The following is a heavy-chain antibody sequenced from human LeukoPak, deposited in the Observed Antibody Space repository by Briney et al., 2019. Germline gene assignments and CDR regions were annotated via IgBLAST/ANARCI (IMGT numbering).Heavy chain of an antibody. CDR2: LYSGGST. V-gene: IGHV3-66*02. CDR3: ASRDDFWSGYYFDI. Sequence: GGSLRLSCVASGFTFSTNYMRWVRQAPGKGLEWVSLLYSGGSTYYSDSVKGRFNISRDNYKNTLYLQMNSLRPEDTAVYYCASRDDFWSGYYFDIWGQGTMVTVSS. J-gene: IGHJ3*02. D-gene: IGHD3-3*01. CDR1: GFTFSTNY.